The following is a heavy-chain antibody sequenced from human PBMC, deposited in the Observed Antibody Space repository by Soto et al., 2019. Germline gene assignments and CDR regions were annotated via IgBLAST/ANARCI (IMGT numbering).Heavy chain of an antibody. J-gene: IGHJ6*02. CDR1: GFTFSSYE. CDR2: TSYDGSNT. V-gene: IGHV3-30-3*01. Sequence: GGSLRLSCTASGFTFSSYEMHWVRQAPGEGLEWVAITSYDGSNTYYADPVKGRFTMSRDNSKNTLDLQMDRLRVGDTAVYYCARGTDEMVRGLYGLDVWGQGTTVTVSS. D-gene: IGHD3-10*01. CDR3: ARGTDEMVRGLYGLDV.